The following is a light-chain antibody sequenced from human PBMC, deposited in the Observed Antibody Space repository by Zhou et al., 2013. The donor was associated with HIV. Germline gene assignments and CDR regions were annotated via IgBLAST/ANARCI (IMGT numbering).Light chain of an antibody. Sequence: EVVLTQSPGTLSLSPGRRATLSCRASHIVTNNFLAWYQQKPGQAPRLLIYGASTRATGIPARFSGSRSGTEFTLTISSMQSEDSAVYYCQQYHARPPALTFGGGSKVEIK. CDR1: HIVTNN. J-gene: IGKJ4*01. CDR3: QQYHARPPALT. V-gene: IGKV3-15*01. CDR2: GAS.